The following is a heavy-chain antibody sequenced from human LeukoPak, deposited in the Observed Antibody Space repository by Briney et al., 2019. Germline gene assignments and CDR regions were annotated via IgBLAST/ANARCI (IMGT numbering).Heavy chain of an antibody. V-gene: IGHV1-2*02. CDR2: INPNSGGT. D-gene: IGHD3-22*01. CDR1: GYTFTGYY. CDR3: ARWEEYYYDNTHAFDI. Sequence: ASVKDSCKASGYTFTGYYMHWVRQAPGQGLEWMGWINPNSGGTNYAQKFQGRVTMTRDTSISTAYMELSRLRSDDTAVYYCARWEEYYYDNTHAFDIWGQGTMVTVSS. J-gene: IGHJ3*02.